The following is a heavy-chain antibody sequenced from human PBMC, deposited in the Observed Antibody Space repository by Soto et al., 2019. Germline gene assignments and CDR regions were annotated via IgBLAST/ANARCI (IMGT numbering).Heavy chain of an antibody. CDR2: INHSGST. CDR1: GGSFSGYY. D-gene: IGHD2-15*01. CDR3: ARGKRWGYCSGGSCHTPPFDY. Sequence: QVQLQQWGAGLLKPSETLSLTCAVYGGSFSGYYWSWIRQPPGKGLEWIGEINHSGSTNYNPSLKSRVTISVDTSKTQFSLKLSSVTAADTAVYYCARGKRWGYCSGGSCHTPPFDYWGQGTLVTVSS. V-gene: IGHV4-34*01. J-gene: IGHJ4*02.